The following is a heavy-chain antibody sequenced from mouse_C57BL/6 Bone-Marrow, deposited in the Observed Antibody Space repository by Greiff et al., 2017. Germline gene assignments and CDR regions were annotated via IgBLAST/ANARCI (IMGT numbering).Heavy chain of an antibody. Sequence: EVHLVESGPGMVKPSQSLSLTCTVTGYSITSGYDWHWIRHFPGNKLEWMGYISYSGSTNYNPSLKSRISITHDTSKNHFFLKLNSVTTEDTATYYCARGHGSSYVGYFDVWGTGTTVTVSS. CDR2: ISYSGST. CDR3: ARGHGSSYVGYFDV. J-gene: IGHJ1*03. V-gene: IGHV3-1*01. D-gene: IGHD1-1*01. CDR1: GYSITSGYD.